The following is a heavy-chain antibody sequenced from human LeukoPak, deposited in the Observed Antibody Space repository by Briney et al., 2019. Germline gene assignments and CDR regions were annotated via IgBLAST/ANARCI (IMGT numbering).Heavy chain of an antibody. D-gene: IGHD3-22*01. CDR3: ARDPDYYDSSGYYQPN. CDR2: IYSGGST. J-gene: IGHJ4*02. Sequence: GALRLSCAASGFSFSSYEMNWVRQAPGKGLEWVSVIYSGGSTYYADSVKGRFTISRDNSKNTLYLQMNSLRAEDTAVYYCARDPDYYDSSGYYQPNWGQGTLVTVSS. CDR1: GFSFSSYE. V-gene: IGHV3-66*01.